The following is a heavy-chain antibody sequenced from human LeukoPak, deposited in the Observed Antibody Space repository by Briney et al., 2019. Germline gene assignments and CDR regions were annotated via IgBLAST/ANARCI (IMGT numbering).Heavy chain of an antibody. D-gene: IGHD3-22*01. CDR1: GFTFSSYA. CDR2: ISYDGSNK. CDR3: ARDGGGLIVVVKRLAFDI. Sequence: PGGSLRLSCAASGFTFSSYAMHWVRQAPGKGLEWVAVISYDGSNKYYTDSVKGRFTISRDNSKNTLYLQMNSLRAEDTAVYYCARDGGGLIVVVKRLAFDIWGQGTMVTVSS. V-gene: IGHV3-30-3*01. J-gene: IGHJ3*02.